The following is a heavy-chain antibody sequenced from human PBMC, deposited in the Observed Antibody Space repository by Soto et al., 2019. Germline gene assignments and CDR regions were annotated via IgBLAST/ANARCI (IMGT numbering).Heavy chain of an antibody. Sequence: GESLKISCKASGYSFAGYWITWVRQTPGKGLEWMGRIDPSDSQTYYSPSFRGHVTISVTKSITTVFLQWSSLRASDTAMYYCARQIYDSDTGPNFQYYFDSWGQGTPVTVSS. J-gene: IGHJ4*02. CDR1: GYSFAGYW. CDR2: IDPSDSQT. D-gene: IGHD3-22*01. V-gene: IGHV5-10-1*01. CDR3: ARQIYDSDTGPNFQYYFDS.